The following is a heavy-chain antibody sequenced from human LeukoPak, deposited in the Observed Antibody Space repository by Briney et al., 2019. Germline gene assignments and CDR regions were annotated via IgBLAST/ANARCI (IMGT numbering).Heavy chain of an antibody. V-gene: IGHV4-59*01. J-gene: IGHJ6*03. CDR2: IYDSGST. Sequence: SETLSLTCTVSGGSISTYYWNWIRQPPGRGLEWIGYIYDSGSTNYNPSLKSRVTISLDTSRNEFSLKLSSVTAADTAVYYCARAGRYCSSTSCWIGDYYMDVWGKGTTVTVSS. D-gene: IGHD2-2*01. CDR1: GGSISTYY. CDR3: ARAGRYCSSTSCWIGDYYMDV.